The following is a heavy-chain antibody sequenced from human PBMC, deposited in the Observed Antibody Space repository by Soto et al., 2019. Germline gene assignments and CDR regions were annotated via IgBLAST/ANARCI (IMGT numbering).Heavy chain of an antibody. Sequence: QVQLVQSGAEVKKPGASMKVSCKASGYTFTSYDINWVRQATGQGLEWMGWMKPNSGNTGYAQKFQGRVSMTRNTSISTAYMELSSLRSEDTAVYYCTRAGLRGPNTFDYWGQGTLVTVSS. CDR1: GYTFTSYD. D-gene: IGHD5-12*01. V-gene: IGHV1-8*01. CDR3: TRAGLRGPNTFDY. J-gene: IGHJ4*02. CDR2: MKPNSGNT.